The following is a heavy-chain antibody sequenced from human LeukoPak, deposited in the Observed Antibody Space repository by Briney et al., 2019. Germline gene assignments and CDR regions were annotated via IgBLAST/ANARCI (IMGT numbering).Heavy chain of an antibody. CDR1: GGSISSSNW. Sequence: PSETLSLTCAVSGGSISSSNWWSWVRQPPGKGLEWIGEIYHSGSTNYNPSLKSRVAMSVDTSKSQFSLSLTSVTTADTAVYYCAKAAKFYYGSQTYYYFDYWGQGILVTVSS. CDR3: AKAAKFYYGSQTYYYFDY. CDR2: IYHSGST. D-gene: IGHD3-10*01. J-gene: IGHJ4*02. V-gene: IGHV4-4*02.